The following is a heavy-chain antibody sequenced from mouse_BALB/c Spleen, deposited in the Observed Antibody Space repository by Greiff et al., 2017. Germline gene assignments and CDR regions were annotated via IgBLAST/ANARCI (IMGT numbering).Heavy chain of an antibody. V-gene: IGHV1-7*01. CDR3: ARGGTTPPFAY. Sequence: VQLQQSGAELAKPGASVKMSCKASGYTFTSYWMHWVKQRPGQGLEWIGYINPSTGYTEYNQKFKDKATLTADKSSSTAYMQLSSLTSEDSAVYYCARGGTTPPFAYWGQGTLVTVSA. J-gene: IGHJ3*01. D-gene: IGHD1-1*01. CDR1: GYTFTSYW. CDR2: INPSTGYT.